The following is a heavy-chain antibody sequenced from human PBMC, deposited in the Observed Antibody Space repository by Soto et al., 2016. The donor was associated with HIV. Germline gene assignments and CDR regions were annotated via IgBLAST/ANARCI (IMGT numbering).Heavy chain of an antibody. V-gene: IGHV1-2*02. J-gene: IGHJ5*02. D-gene: IGHD1-26*01. CDR2: INPNSGGT. CDR1: GYTFIGYY. Sequence: QVQLVQSGAEVKKPGASVKVSCKASGYTFIGYYMHWVRQAPGQGLEWMGWINPNSGGTNYAQKFQGRVTMTRDTSISTAYMELSRLRSDDTAVYYCARDRVGATDLTEGWFDPWGQGTLVTVSS. CDR3: ARDRVGATDLTEGWFDP.